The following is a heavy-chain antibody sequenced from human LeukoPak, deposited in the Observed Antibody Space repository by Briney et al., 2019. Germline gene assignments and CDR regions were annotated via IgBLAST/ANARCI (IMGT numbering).Heavy chain of an antibody. CDR2: INPNTGGT. V-gene: IGHV1-2*02. CDR3: ARDVFAEYNTHHRFDP. D-gene: IGHD1-14*01. Sequence: ASVKLSCKASGYTFTGYYMHWVRQAPGQGLEWMGWINPNTGGTDYAQRFQGRVTMTRDTSISTAYMELSSLISDDTAVYYCARDVFAEYNTHHRFDPWGQGTLVTVSS. J-gene: IGHJ5*02. CDR1: GYTFTGYY.